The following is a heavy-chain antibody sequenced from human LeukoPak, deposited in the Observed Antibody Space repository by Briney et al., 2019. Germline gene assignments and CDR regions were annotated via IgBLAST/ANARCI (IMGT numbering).Heavy chain of an antibody. CDR2: IIPIFCTA. CDR3: SRVPRRWIRGGSFDY. CDR1: GGTFISYA. V-gene: IGHV1-69*13. D-gene: IGHD5-24*01. J-gene: IGHJ4*02. Sequence: ASVKVSCKASGGTFISYAISWVRQAPGQGLEWMGGIIPIFCTANYAQKFQGRVTITADESTSTAYMELSRLRSEDTAVDYLSRVPRRWIRGGSFDYWGKGPLVTVSS.